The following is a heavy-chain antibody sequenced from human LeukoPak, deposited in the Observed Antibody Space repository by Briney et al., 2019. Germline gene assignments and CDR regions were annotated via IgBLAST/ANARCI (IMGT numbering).Heavy chain of an antibody. V-gene: IGHV3-23*01. J-gene: IGHJ4*02. D-gene: IGHD3-22*01. Sequence: GGSLRLSCAASGFTFSSYAMSWVRQAPGKGLEWVSAISGSGGSTYYADSVKGRFTISRDNSKNTLYLQMNSLRAEDTAVYYCAKLEVYYYHSSGYYGYFDYWGQGTLVTVSS. CDR3: AKLEVYYYHSSGYYGYFDY. CDR1: GFTFSSYA. CDR2: ISGSGGST.